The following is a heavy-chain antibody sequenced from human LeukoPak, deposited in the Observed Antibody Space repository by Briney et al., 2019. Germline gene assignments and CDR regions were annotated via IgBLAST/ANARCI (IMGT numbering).Heavy chain of an antibody. CDR2: INHSGST. J-gene: IGHJ4*02. CDR1: GGSFSGYY. V-gene: IGHV4-34*01. CDR3: AGRHDILTGYYPFDY. Sequence: SETLSLTCAVYGGSFSGYYWSWIRQPPGKGLEWIGEINHSGSTNYNPSLKSRVTVSVDTSENQFSLKLSSVTAADTAVYYCAGRHDILTGYYPFDYWGQGTLVTVSS. D-gene: IGHD3-9*01.